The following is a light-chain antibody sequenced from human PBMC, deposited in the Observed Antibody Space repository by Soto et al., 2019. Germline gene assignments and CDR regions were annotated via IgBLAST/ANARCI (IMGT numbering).Light chain of an antibody. CDR3: QKYYSAPFT. CDR2: AAS. J-gene: IGKJ3*01. Sequence: DIQMTQSPSSLSASVGDRVIITCRASQGISDYLAWYQQKPGKAPKLLIYAASTLQSGVTSRFSGSGSGTDFTLTISSLQPEDVATSYCQKYYSAPFTFGPGTKVDI. V-gene: IGKV1-27*01. CDR1: QGISDY.